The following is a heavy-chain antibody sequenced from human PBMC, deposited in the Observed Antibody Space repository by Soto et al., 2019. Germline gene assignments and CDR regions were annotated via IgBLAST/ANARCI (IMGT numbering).Heavy chain of an antibody. V-gene: IGHV4-31*03. CDR2: IYYSGST. Sequence: PSETLSLTCTVSGGSISSGGYYWSWIRQHPGKGLEWIGYIYYSGSTYYNPSLKSRVTISVDTSKNQFSLKLSSVTAADTAVYYCARSDSSGYHFDYWGQGTPVTVSS. D-gene: IGHD3-22*01. CDR1: GGSISSGGYY. J-gene: IGHJ4*02. CDR3: ARSDSSGYHFDY.